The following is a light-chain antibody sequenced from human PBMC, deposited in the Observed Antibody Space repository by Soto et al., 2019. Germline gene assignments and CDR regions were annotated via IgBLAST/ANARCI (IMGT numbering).Light chain of an antibody. CDR3: SPYAAGRIV. CDR1: SSDVGGYNY. J-gene: IGLJ1*01. V-gene: IGLV2-8*01. CDR2: EVN. Sequence: QSVLTQPPSASGSPGQSVAISCTGTSSDVGGYNYVSWYQQHPGKAPKLMTYEVNKRPSGVPDRFSDSKSGNTASLTVSGPRAEEGVDYYGSPYAAGRIVFGPGTKVPAL.